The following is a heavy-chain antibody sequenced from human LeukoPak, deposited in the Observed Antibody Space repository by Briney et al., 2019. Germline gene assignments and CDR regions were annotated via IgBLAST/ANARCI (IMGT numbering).Heavy chain of an antibody. D-gene: IGHD4-11*01. CDR1: EFTFSTYG. CDR3: ARDRGTVTYSDY. Sequence: GGSLRLSCAAYEFTFSTYGMNWVRQAPGKGLEWVSSIDSSGDYIYYADSVKGRFTISRDNAKNSLYLQMNSLRVEDSAVYFCARDRGTVTYSDYWGQGTLVTVSS. J-gene: IGHJ4*02. CDR2: IDSSGDYI. V-gene: IGHV3-21*01.